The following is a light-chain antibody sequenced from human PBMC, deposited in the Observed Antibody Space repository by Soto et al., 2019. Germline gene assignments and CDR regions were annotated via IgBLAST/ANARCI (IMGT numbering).Light chain of an antibody. CDR1: QSISSH. CDR3: QQYGNSPQT. V-gene: IGKV1-39*01. J-gene: IGKJ1*01. CDR2: AAS. Sequence: EIQMTQSPSSLAASVGDRVTITCLASQSISSHLNWYQQKPGKAPKLLIYAASTLQSGVPSRFSGSGSGTDFTLTISRLEPEDFAVYYCQQYGNSPQTFGQGTKVDIK.